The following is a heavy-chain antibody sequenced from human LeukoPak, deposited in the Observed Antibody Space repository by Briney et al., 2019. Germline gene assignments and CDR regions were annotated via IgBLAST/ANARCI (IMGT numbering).Heavy chain of an antibody. CDR2: INVGNGNT. V-gene: IGHV1-3*01. Sequence: ASVKVSCKASGYTFTSYAMHWVRQAPGQRLEWMGWINVGNGNTKYSQKFQGRVTMTEDTSTDTAYMELSSLRSEDTAVYYCATIPPYGSGIGNWFDPWGQGTLVTVSS. CDR1: GYTFTSYA. D-gene: IGHD3-10*01. CDR3: ATIPPYGSGIGNWFDP. J-gene: IGHJ5*02.